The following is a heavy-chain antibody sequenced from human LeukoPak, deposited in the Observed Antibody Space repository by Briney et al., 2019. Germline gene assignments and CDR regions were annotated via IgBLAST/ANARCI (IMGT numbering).Heavy chain of an antibody. CDR1: GDSISSSY. Sequence: PSETLSLTCTVSGDSISSSYWNWIRQPPGKGLERIGYFYYSGSTNYNPSLKSRVTISVDTSRNQFSLKLSSVTAADTAVYYCARHANAYSSSWFDYWGQGTLVIVSS. D-gene: IGHD6-13*01. V-gene: IGHV4-59*08. CDR2: FYYSGST. J-gene: IGHJ4*02. CDR3: ARHANAYSSSWFDY.